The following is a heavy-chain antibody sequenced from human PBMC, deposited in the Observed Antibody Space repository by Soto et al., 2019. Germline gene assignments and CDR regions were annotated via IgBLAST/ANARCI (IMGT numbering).Heavy chain of an antibody. CDR2: IYASGNT. CDR3: ARVGRTRATVTTDAFDV. V-gene: IGHV4-4*07. CDR1: GGSISGYY. Sequence: QVQLQESGPGLVKPSETLSLTSTVSGGSISGYYWSWIRQPAGKRLEWIGRIYASGNTNKNPSLKRRVTMSVDTSKIQFSLRLNSVTAADTAVYYCARVGRTRATVTTDAFDVWGQGTKVTVSS. J-gene: IGHJ3*01. D-gene: IGHD4-17*01.